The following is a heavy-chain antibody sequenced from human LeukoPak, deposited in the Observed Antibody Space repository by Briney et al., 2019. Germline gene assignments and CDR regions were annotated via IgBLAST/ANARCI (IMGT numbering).Heavy chain of an antibody. CDR2: ISYSGST. J-gene: IGHJ4*02. Sequence: PSETLSLTCTVSGGSINSSSFQWGWIRQPPGKGLEGIGSISYSGSTYYKPSLKSRVTVSIDTSQNQFSLKLSSVTAAGTAVYFCARISIVIVPAYFDSWGQGTLVTVSS. V-gene: IGHV4-39*01. CDR1: GGSINSSSFQ. D-gene: IGHD2-2*01. CDR3: ARISIVIVPAYFDS.